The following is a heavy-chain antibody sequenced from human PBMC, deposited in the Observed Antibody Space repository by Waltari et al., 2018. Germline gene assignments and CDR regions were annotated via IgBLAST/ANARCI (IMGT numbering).Heavy chain of an antibody. CDR1: RGTFSSYA. Sequence: QVQLVQSGAEVKKPGSSVKVSCKASRGTFSSYAISWVRQAPGKGLEWMGGIIPMVGMANHAQKFQDRVTISADKSTSTAYMELSSLRSDDSAVYFCATQALRTHLATDFWGQGTRVIVSA. CDR3: ATQALRTHLATDF. CDR2: IIPMVGMA. J-gene: IGHJ4*02. V-gene: IGHV1-69*10. D-gene: IGHD1-7*01.